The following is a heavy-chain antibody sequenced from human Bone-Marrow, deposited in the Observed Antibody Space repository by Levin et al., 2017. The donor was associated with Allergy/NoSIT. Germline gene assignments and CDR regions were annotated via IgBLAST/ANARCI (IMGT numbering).Heavy chain of an antibody. CDR2: IFHSGST. J-gene: IGHJ6*02. Sequence: SETLSLTCTVAGASISGKNWWTWVRQSPRKGLEWIGEIFHSGSTNYNPSLKSRVTISIDTSKNHFSLSLGSVTAADTAVYYCTKGSQQGLYGMDVWGQGTTVIVSS. V-gene: IGHV4-4*02. D-gene: IGHD6-13*01. CDR3: TKGSQQGLYGMDV. CDR1: GASISGKNW.